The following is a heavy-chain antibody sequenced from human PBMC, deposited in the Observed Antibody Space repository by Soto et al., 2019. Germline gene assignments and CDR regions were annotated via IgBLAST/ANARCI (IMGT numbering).Heavy chain of an antibody. D-gene: IGHD3-10*01. CDR3: ARVRTDGSGSYYTPDFDY. CDR2: IYYSGST. V-gene: IGHV4-30-4*01. J-gene: IGHJ4*02. Sequence: QVQLQESGPGLVKPSQTLSLTCTVSGSSISSGDYYWSWIRQPPGKGLEWIGYIYYSGSTYYNPSLKSRVTISVDTSKNQFSLKLSSVTAADTAVYYCARVRTDGSGSYYTPDFDYWGQGTLVTVSS. CDR1: GSSISSGDYY.